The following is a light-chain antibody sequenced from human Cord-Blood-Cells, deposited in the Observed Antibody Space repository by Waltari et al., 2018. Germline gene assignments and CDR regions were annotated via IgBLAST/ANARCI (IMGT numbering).Light chain of an antibody. V-gene: IGKV4-1*01. J-gene: IGKJ4*01. CDR3: QQYDSTPLT. CDR1: QSVLYSSNNKNY. CDR2: WAS. Sequence: DIVMTQSPDSLAVSLGERATINCKSSQSVLYSSNNKNYLAWYQQKPGQPPKLLIYWASTRESGVPDRFSGSGSGTDFTLTISSLRAEDGAVYYCQQYDSTPLTFGGGTKVEIK.